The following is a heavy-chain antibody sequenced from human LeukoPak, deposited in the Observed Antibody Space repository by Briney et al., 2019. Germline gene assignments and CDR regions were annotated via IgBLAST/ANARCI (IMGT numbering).Heavy chain of an antibody. CDR1: GFTVSSNY. Sequence: PGGSLRLSCATSGFTVSSNYMSWVRQAPGKGLEWVSVIYDSGTTYCADSVKGRFLIFRDTSKNTVDLQMNSLRVEDTAVYYCAGRRSSGWYAYWGQGTLVTVSS. CDR3: AGRRSSGWYAY. D-gene: IGHD6-19*01. CDR2: IYDSGTT. V-gene: IGHV3-53*01. J-gene: IGHJ4*02.